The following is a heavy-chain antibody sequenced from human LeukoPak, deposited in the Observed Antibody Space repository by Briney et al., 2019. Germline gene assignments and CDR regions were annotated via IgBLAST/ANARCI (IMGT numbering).Heavy chain of an antibody. J-gene: IGHJ4*02. CDR3: AREAAVAGSLTFMPPY. CDR2: IIPILGIA. D-gene: IGHD6-19*01. Sequence: SVKVSCKASGGTFSSYAISWVRQAPGQGLEWMGRIIPILGIANYAQKFQGRVTITADKSTSTAYMELSSLRSEDTAVYYCAREAAVAGSLTFMPPYWGQGTLVTVSS. CDR1: GGTFSSYA. V-gene: IGHV1-69*04.